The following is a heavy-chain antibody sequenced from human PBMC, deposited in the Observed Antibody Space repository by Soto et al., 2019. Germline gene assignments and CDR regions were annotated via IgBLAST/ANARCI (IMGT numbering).Heavy chain of an antibody. CDR1: GFTFSSYS. D-gene: IGHD4-4*01. Sequence: GGSLRLSCAASGFTFSSYSMNWVRQAPGKGLEWVSSISSSSSYIYYADSVKGRFTISRDNAKNSLYLQMNSLRAEDTAVYYCARGPHYSNYYYYYMDVWGKGTTVTVSS. CDR3: ARGPHYSNYYYYYMDV. V-gene: IGHV3-21*01. CDR2: ISSSSSYI. J-gene: IGHJ6*03.